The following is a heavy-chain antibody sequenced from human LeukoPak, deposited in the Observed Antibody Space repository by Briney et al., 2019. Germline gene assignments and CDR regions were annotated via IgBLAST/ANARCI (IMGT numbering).Heavy chain of an antibody. V-gene: IGHV3-66*01. D-gene: IGHD3-10*01. Sequence: GGSLRVSCAVSGFIVSSNYMSWVRQAPGKGLEWVSVIYKAGTTYYADSVKGRFTISRDNSKNTLYLQMNSLRAEDTAVYYCARDYYGSGNSDYWGQGTLVTDSS. CDR2: IYKAGTT. J-gene: IGHJ4*02. CDR1: GFIVSSNY. CDR3: ARDYYGSGNSDY.